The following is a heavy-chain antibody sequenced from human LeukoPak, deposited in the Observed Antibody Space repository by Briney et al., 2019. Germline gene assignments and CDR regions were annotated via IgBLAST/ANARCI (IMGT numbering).Heavy chain of an antibody. V-gene: IGHV3-23*01. J-gene: IGHJ4*02. D-gene: IGHD6-6*01. CDR1: GFTFSSYA. Sequence: PGGSLRLPCAASGFTFSSYAMSWVRQAPGKGLEWVSAISGSGGSTYYADSVKGRFTISRDNAKNTLYLQLNSLRAEDTAVYYCARDSSSSFDYWGQGTLVTVSS. CDR2: ISGSGGST. CDR3: ARDSSSSFDY.